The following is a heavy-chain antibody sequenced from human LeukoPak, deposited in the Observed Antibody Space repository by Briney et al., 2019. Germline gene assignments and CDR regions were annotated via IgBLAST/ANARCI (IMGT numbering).Heavy chain of an antibody. V-gene: IGHV3-30*18. CDR3: AKASGFFRVDT. D-gene: IGHD3-3*01. Sequence: GGSLRLSCAASGFTFSSYGMHWVRQAPGKGLEWVAVISYDGSNKYYADSVKGRFTISRENSKNTLYLQMNSLRAEDTAVYYCAKASGFFRVDTWGEGTPVTASP. CDR2: ISYDGSNK. J-gene: IGHJ4*02. CDR1: GFTFSSYG.